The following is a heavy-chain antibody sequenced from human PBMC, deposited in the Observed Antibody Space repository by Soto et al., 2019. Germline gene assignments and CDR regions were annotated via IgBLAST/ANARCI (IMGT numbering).Heavy chain of an antibody. CDR1: GGSFSGYY. J-gene: IGHJ4*02. V-gene: IGHV4-4*07. CDR2: IYTTTGST. Sequence: QVQLQESGPGLVKPSETLSLTCTVSGGSFSGYYWSWIRQPAGKGLEWIGRIYTTTGSTTYNPSLNSRLTMSGDTSKYLFFLNLKSVTAADTAVYYCANSCGWFDYCGQGILVTVSS. CDR3: ANSCGWFDY. D-gene: IGHD6-19*01.